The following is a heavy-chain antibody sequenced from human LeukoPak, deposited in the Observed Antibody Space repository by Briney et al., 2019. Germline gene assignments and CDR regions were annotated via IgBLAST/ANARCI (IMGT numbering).Heavy chain of an antibody. CDR3: AKDIGIAVAGPSGY. V-gene: IGHV3-9*01. D-gene: IGHD6-19*01. CDR2: ISWNSGSI. CDR1: GFTFDDYA. Sequence: GGSLRLSCAASGFTFDDYAMHWVRQAPGKGLEWVSGISWNSGSIGYADSVKGRFTISRDNAKNSLYPQMNSLRAEDTALYYCAKDIGIAVAGPSGYWGQGTLVTVSS. J-gene: IGHJ4*02.